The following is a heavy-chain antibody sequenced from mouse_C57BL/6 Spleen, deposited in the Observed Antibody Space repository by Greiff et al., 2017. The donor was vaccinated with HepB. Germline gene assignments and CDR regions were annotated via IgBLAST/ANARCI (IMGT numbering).Heavy chain of an antibody. D-gene: IGHD2-1*01. CDR1: GFSLTSYA. CDR2: IWTGGGT. V-gene: IGHV2-9-1*01. J-gene: IGHJ4*01. Sequence: VKLQESGPGLVAPSQSLSITCTVSGFSLTSYAISWVRQPPGKGLEWLGVIWTGGGTNYNSALKSRLSISKDNSKSQVFLKMNSLQTDDTARYYCARTEGNYVYYAMDYWGQGTSVTVSS. CDR3: ARTEGNYVYYAMDY.